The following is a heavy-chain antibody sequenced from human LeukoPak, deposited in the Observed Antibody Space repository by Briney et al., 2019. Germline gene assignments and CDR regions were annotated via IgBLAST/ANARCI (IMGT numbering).Heavy chain of an antibody. Sequence: GGSLRLSCAASGFTSSTYAMHWVRQAPGKGLEWVAVILYDGSNEHYTDSVRGRFTISRDNPKNTLWLQMNSLTADDTAVYYCARGEFSGLDYWGQGTLVTVSS. CDR1: GFTSSTYA. J-gene: IGHJ4*02. V-gene: IGHV3-30-3*01. D-gene: IGHD5-12*01. CDR3: ARGEFSGLDY. CDR2: ILYDGSNE.